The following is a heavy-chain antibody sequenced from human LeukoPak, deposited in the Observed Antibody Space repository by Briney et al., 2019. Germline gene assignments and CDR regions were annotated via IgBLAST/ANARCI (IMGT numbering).Heavy chain of an antibody. Sequence: SQTLPLTCTVSGGSTSSYYWSWIRQPPGKGLEYIGYIYYSGNTNSNPSLNSRVTISVDTSKNQFSLKLSSVTAADTAVYYCARRGSGASLEYYFDLWGRGTLVTVSS. V-gene: IGHV4-59*08. CDR3: ARRGSGASLEYYFDL. D-gene: IGHD1-14*01. J-gene: IGHJ2*01. CDR1: GGSTSSYY. CDR2: IYYSGNT.